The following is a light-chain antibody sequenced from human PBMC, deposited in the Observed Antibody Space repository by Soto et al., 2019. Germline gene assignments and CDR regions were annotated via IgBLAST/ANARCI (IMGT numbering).Light chain of an antibody. J-gene: IGKJ1*01. CDR2: DAF. Sequence: IVMTQSPATLSVSPGEKDAHYCRASQYFNYNLAWYQQNPGQAPRLLIHDAFVRATSIPARFSGSGSGTEFTLTISSLQSEDFAVYYCQQYNNWPRTFGQGTKV. V-gene: IGKV3-15*01. CDR1: QYFNYN. CDR3: QQYNNWPRT.